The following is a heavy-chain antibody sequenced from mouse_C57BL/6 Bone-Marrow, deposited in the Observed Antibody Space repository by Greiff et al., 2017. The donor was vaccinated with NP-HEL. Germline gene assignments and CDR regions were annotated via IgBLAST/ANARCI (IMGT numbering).Heavy chain of an antibody. CDR2: INPNYGTT. CDR3: ASPRDYGPFCFDY. CDR1: GYSFTDYN. Sequence: VQLQQSGPELVKPGASVKISCKASGYSFTDYNMNWVKQSTGKSLEWIGVINPNYGTTSYNPKFKGKATLTVDQSSSTAYMQLNSLTSEDSAVYYGASPRDYGPFCFDYWGQGTTLTVSS. V-gene: IGHV1-39*01. J-gene: IGHJ2*01. D-gene: IGHD1-1*02.